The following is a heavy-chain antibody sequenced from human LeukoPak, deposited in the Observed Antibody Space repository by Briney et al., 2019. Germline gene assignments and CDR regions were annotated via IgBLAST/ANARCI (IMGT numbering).Heavy chain of an antibody. J-gene: IGHJ3*02. D-gene: IGHD2-2*01. CDR1: GGSFSGYY. CDR2: INHSGST. V-gene: IGHV4-34*01. Sequence: SETLSLTCAVYGGSFSGYYWSWIRQPPGKGLEWIGEINHSGSTNYNPSLKSRVTISVDRSKNQFSLKLSSVTAADTAVYYCARDNCSSTSCSPVDAFDIWGQGTMVTVSS. CDR3: ARDNCSSTSCSPVDAFDI.